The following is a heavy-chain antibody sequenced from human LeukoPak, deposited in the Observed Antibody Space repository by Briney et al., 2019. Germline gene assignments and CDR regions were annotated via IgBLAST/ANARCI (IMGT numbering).Heavy chain of an antibody. CDR2: INHSGST. D-gene: IGHD2-15*01. CDR3: ARGPDCSDGICVNSPIDY. J-gene: IGHJ4*02. CDR1: GGSLSGYY. V-gene: IGHV4-34*01. Sequence: SETLSLTCAVYGGSLSGYYWTWIRQPPGKWLEWIGEINHSGSTNSNPSLKSRVTISIDTSKKQFSLNLSSVTAADTAIYYCARGPDCSDGICVNSPIDYWGQGTLVTVSS.